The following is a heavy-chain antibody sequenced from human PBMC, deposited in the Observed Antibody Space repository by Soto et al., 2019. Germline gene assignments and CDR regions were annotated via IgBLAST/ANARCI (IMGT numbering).Heavy chain of an antibody. D-gene: IGHD6-13*01. J-gene: IGHJ6*02. Sequence: PGGSLRLSCAASGFTFSSYSMNWVRQAPGKGLEWVASISSSSRYIYYADSVKGRFTISRDNAKNSLYLQMNSLRAEDTAVYYCARISISSSYYYGMDVWGQGTTVTVSS. CDR2: ISSSSRYI. CDR3: ARISISSSYYYGMDV. V-gene: IGHV3-21*01. CDR1: GFTFSSYS.